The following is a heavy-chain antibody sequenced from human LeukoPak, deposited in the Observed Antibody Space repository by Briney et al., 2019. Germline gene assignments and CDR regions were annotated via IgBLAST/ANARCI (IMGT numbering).Heavy chain of an antibody. J-gene: IGHJ4*02. CDR1: GYSISSGYY. CDR2: IYHSGST. Sequence: SETLSLTCTVSGYSISSGYYWGWIRQPPGKGLEWIGSIYHSGSTYYNPSLKSRVTISVDTSKNQFSLKLSSVTAADTAVYYCXXXXXXXXYASRGYYFDYWGQGTLVTVSS. V-gene: IGHV4-38-2*02. D-gene: IGHD4-17*01. CDR3: XXXXXXXXYASRGYYFDY.